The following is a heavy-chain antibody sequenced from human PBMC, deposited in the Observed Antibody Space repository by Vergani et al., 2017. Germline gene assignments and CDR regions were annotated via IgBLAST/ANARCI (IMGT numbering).Heavy chain of an antibody. CDR2: IIPIFGTA. V-gene: IGHV1-69*01. D-gene: IGHD4-11*01. CDR1: GGTFSSYA. CDR3: ARARLPLNSYYYYYYYMDV. J-gene: IGHJ6*03. Sequence: QVQLVQSGAEVKKPGSSVKVSCKASGGTFSSYAISWVRQAPGQGLEWMGGIIPIFGTANYAQKFQGRVTITADESTSTAYMELSSLRSEDTAVYYCARARLPLNSYYYYYYYMDVWGKGTTVTVSS.